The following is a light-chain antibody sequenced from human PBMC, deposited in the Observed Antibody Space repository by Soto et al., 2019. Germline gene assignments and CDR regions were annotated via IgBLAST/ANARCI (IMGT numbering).Light chain of an antibody. CDR1: QDISNY. CDR3: QPYDKLPL. Sequence: DIQMTQSPSSLSASVGDRVTITCQASQDISNYLNWYQQKPGKAPKLLIYDASNLETGVPSRFSGSGSGTDFTFTISSLQPEDSAPYYCQPYDKLPLVGQGTRLEIK. J-gene: IGKJ5*01. V-gene: IGKV1-33*01. CDR2: DAS.